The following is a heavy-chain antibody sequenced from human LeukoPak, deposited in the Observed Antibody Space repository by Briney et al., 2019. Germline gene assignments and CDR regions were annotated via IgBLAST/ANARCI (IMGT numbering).Heavy chain of an antibody. CDR3: ARTVSSSTTFYYYMDV. V-gene: IGHV4-39*07. Sequence: KPSETLSLTCTVSGGSISSSSYYWGWIRQPPGKGLEWIGSIYYSGSTYYNPSLKSRVTISVDTSKNQFSLKLSSVTAADTAVYYCARTVSSSTTFYYYMDVWGKGTTVTVSS. J-gene: IGHJ6*03. D-gene: IGHD6-13*01. CDR2: IYYSGST. CDR1: GGSISSSSYY.